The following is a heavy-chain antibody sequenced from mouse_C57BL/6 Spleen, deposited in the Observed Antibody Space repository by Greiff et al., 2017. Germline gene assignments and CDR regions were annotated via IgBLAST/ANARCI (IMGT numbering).Heavy chain of an antibody. CDR1: GYSFTDYN. J-gene: IGHJ2*01. V-gene: IGHV1-39*01. CDR3: ARGYGSSYAGYFDY. Sequence: VQLQQSGPELVKPGASVKISCKASGYSFTDYNMNWVKQSNGKSLEWIGVINPNYGTTSYNQKFKGKATLTVDQSSRTAYMQLNSLTSEDSAVYYCARGYGSSYAGYFDYWGQGTTLTVSS. D-gene: IGHD1-1*01. CDR2: INPNYGTT.